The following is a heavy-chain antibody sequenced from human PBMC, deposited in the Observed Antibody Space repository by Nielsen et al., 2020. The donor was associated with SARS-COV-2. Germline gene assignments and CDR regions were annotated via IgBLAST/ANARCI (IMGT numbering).Heavy chain of an antibody. D-gene: IGHD7-27*01. CDR3: ARDNWGRMDV. Sequence: GGSLRLSCAASGFTISSSFMSWVRQAAGKGLDWVSVIYTDGSTSHADSVKGRFTISRDNSKNTLYLQMNSLRAEDTAVYYCARDNWGRMDVWGQGNTVTVSS. J-gene: IGHJ6*02. CDR1: GFTISSSF. CDR2: IYTDGST. V-gene: IGHV3-66*01.